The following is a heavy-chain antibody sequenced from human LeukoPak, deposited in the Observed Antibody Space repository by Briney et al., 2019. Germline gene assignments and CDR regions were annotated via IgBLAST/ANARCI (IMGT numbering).Heavy chain of an antibody. J-gene: IGHJ3*02. Sequence: SGGSLRLSCAASGFTFDDYAMHWVRQAPGKGLEWVSGISWNSGSIGYADSVKGRFTISRDNAKNSLYLQMNSLRAEDMALYYCARGRYDSSGYEAAFDIWGQGTMVTVSS. CDR3: ARGRYDSSGYEAAFDI. D-gene: IGHD3-22*01. CDR1: GFTFDDYA. V-gene: IGHV3-9*03. CDR2: ISWNSGSI.